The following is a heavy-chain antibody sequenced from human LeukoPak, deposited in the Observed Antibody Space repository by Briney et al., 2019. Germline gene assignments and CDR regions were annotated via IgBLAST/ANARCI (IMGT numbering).Heavy chain of an antibody. CDR2: IYHSGGT. CDR3: ARVGTYYRSLDS. Sequence: SETLSLTCTVSGGSSNDASWNWIRQPPGQGLEWIGYIYHSGGTNYNPSLKSRVSISLDTSKNQFSLKLSPVTAADTAVYYCARVGTYYRSLDSWGQGTLVTVSS. D-gene: IGHD3-10*01. CDR1: GGSSNDAS. V-gene: IGHV4-59*01. J-gene: IGHJ4*02.